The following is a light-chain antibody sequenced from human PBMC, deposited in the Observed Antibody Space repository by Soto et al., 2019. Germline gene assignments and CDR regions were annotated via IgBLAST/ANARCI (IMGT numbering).Light chain of an antibody. CDR3: QQYNSYPE. Sequence: DIQMTQSPSTLSASVGDRVTITCRASQSISSWLAWYQQKPGKAPKLLIYDASSLESGVPSRFSGSGSGTELTLTISSLQNDDFETSYCQQYNSYPEFGQGTKVDIK. J-gene: IGKJ1*01. V-gene: IGKV1-5*01. CDR1: QSISSW. CDR2: DAS.